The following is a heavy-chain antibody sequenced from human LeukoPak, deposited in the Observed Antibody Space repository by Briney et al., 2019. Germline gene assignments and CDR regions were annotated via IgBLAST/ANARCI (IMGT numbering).Heavy chain of an antibody. CDR2: ITSSGSII. CDR3: ARDPQQDDPGMDV. V-gene: IGHV3-11*01. J-gene: IGHJ6*02. Sequence: GGSLRLSCAASGFTFSDYDMSWIRQAPGKGLEWVSYITSSGSIIYYADSVKGRITISRDNAKNSLYVQMNNLRAEDTAVYYCARDPQQDDPGMDVWGQGTTVPVT. CDR1: GFTFSDYD. D-gene: IGHD1-1*01.